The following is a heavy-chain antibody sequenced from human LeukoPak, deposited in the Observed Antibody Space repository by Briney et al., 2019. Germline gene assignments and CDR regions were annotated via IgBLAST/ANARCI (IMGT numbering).Heavy chain of an antibody. Sequence: PGGSLRLSCAASGFTFSSYYMNWVRQAPGKGLEWVSYISSSSSTIYYADSVKGRFIISRDNAKKSLYLHMNSLRDEDTAVYYCARDGGYCSSTNCHLDYWGQGTLVTVSS. CDR3: ARDGGYCSSTNCHLDY. D-gene: IGHD2-2*01. CDR2: ISSSSSTI. V-gene: IGHV3-48*02. CDR1: GFTFSSYY. J-gene: IGHJ4*02.